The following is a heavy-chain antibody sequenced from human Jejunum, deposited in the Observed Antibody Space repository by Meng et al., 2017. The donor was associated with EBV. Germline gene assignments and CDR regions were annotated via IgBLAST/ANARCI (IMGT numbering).Heavy chain of an antibody. Sequence: QVQLQESGPGLVKPSETLSLPCSVSGDSVTGYNYWTWIRQPPGKGLEWIGNLYYAGKAIYKPSLQSRVTISVDTSKNQISLKVTSVTAADTAIYYCARGRGYDYGDSWGQGTLVTVSS. J-gene: IGHJ5*02. CDR3: ARGRGYDYGDS. CDR2: LYYAGKA. CDR1: GDSVTGYNY. V-gene: IGHV4-61*01. D-gene: IGHD5-12*01.